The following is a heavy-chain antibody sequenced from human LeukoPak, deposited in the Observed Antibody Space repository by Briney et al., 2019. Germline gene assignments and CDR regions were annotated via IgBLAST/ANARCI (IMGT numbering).Heavy chain of an antibody. CDR3: AKGYCSSTSCGAFDY. V-gene: IGHV3-21*01. J-gene: IGHJ4*02. Sequence: PGGSLRLSCAASGFTFSDYSMNWVRQAPGKGLEWVSSISGSSSYIYYADSVKGRFTISRDNARDSLYPQMNSLRAEDTALYYCAKGYCSSTSCGAFDYWGQGTLVTVSS. D-gene: IGHD2-2*01. CDR2: ISGSSSYI. CDR1: GFTFSDYS.